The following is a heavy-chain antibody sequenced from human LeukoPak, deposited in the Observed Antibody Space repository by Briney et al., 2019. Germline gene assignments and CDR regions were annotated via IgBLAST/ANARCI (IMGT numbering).Heavy chain of an antibody. CDR3: ARDSSGWNAFDY. D-gene: IGHD6-19*01. CDR1: EYTFTGYY. V-gene: IGHV1-2*02. CDR2: INPNSGGT. J-gene: IGHJ4*02. Sequence: ASVKVSCTASEYTFTGYYIHWVRQAPGQGLEWMGWINPNSGGTNYAQKFQGRVTMTRDTSINTAYMELSRLTSDDTAVYYCARDSSGWNAFDYWGQGTLVTVSS.